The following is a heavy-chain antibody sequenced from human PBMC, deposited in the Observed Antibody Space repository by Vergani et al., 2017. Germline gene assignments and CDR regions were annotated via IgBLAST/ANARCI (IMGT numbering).Heavy chain of an antibody. CDR3: ANKGGDNWFDP. V-gene: IGHV1-2*02. CDR2: INPNGGGT. Sequence: QAQLVQSGAEVKKPGASVRVSCKASRYPFSRYGISWVRQAPGQGLEWMGWINPNGGGTSYAQKFQGRVTMTRDTSISTAYMELSRLSSDDTAVYYCANKGGDNWFDPWGQGTLFTVSS. CDR1: RYPFSRYG. D-gene: IGHD3-16*01. J-gene: IGHJ5*02.